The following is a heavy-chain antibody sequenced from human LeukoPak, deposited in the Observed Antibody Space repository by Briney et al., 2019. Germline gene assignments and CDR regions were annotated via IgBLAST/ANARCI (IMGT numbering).Heavy chain of an antibody. Sequence: GGSLRLSCAASGLTFSSYAMTWVRQAPGKGLEWVSTVSGLGSTTHYADSVKGRFTISRDNSKNTLYLQMNSLRAEDTAVYYCASIAVAGTEGYFDYWGQGTLVTVSS. J-gene: IGHJ4*02. D-gene: IGHD6-19*01. CDR2: VSGLGSTT. V-gene: IGHV3-23*01. CDR3: ASIAVAGTEGYFDY. CDR1: GLTFSSYA.